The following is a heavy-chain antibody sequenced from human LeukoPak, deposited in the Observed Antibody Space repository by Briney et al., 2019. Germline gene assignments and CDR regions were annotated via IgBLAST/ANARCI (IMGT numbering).Heavy chain of an antibody. V-gene: IGHV1-2*02. D-gene: IGHD4-17*01. CDR2: INPNSGGT. Sequence: ASVKVSCKASGYTFTGYYMHWVRQAPGQGPEWMGWINPNSGGTNYAQKFQGRVTMTRDTSISTAYMELSRLRSDDTAVYYCARDRISMTTVTTADYWGQGTLVTVSS. CDR3: ARDRISMTTVTTADY. CDR1: GYTFTGYY. J-gene: IGHJ4*02.